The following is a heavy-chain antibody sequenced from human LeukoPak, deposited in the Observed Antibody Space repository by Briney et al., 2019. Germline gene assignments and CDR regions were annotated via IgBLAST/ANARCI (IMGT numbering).Heavy chain of an antibody. V-gene: IGHV3-48*04. Sequence: GGSLRLSCAASGFTFSDYGMNWVRQAPGKGLEWVSGISGSGISTYYADSVKGRFTISRDNAKNSLYLQMNSLRAEDTAVYYCAREGGSSSWDFDYWGQGTLVTVSS. CDR3: AREGGSSSWDFDY. CDR1: GFTFSDYG. J-gene: IGHJ4*02. D-gene: IGHD6-13*01. CDR2: ISGSGIST.